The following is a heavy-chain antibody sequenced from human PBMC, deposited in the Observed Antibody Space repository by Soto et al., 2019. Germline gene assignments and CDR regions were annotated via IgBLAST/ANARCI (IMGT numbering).Heavy chain of an antibody. CDR1: GGSFNIYT. Sequence: QVQLLQSGAEVKKPGSSVKVSCKASGGSFNIYTINWVRQAPGQGLEWMGGVLPIFGPTNYAQKFQGRVTITGDKAASTSYMELSSLRSEDTAVYYCARTQGLYALDVWGPGTTVTVS. CDR3: ARTQGLYALDV. J-gene: IGHJ6*02. D-gene: IGHD2-8*01. CDR2: VLPIFGPT. V-gene: IGHV1-69*06.